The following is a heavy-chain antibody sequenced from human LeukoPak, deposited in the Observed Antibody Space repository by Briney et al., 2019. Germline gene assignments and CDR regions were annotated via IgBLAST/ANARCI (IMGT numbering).Heavy chain of an antibody. CDR3: ARDRDTAMVTLGGTFDY. J-gene: IGHJ4*02. V-gene: IGHV1-46*01. D-gene: IGHD5-18*01. CDR2: INPSGGST. Sequence: ASVKASCTASGYTFTSYYMPWVRQAPGQGREWMGRINPSGGSTSYAQKFQGRVTMTRDTSTSTVYMELSSLRSEDTAVYYCARDRDTAMVTLGGTFDYWGQGTLVTVSS. CDR1: GYTFTSYY.